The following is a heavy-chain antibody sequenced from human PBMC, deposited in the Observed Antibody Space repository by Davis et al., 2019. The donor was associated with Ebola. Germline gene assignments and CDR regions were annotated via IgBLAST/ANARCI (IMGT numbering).Heavy chain of an antibody. CDR1: GFTFSSYS. CDR3: ARGDVVVPATPDFDP. V-gene: IGHV3-21*01. CDR2: ISSRNSYI. Sequence: GESLKISCAASGFTFSSYSMNWVRQAPGKGLEWVSSISSRNSYIHYADSVKGRFTISRDNAKNSLYLQMNSLRAEDTAVYYCARGDVVVPATPDFDPWGQGTLVTVSS. J-gene: IGHJ5*02. D-gene: IGHD2-2*01.